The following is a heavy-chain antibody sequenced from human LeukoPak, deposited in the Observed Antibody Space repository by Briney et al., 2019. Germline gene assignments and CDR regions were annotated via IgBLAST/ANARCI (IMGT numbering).Heavy chain of an antibody. J-gene: IGHJ4*02. CDR2: TRNKANSYTT. V-gene: IGHV3-72*01. CDR1: GFTFSSYW. CDR3: ARVDSSGYYLVY. Sequence: PGGSLRLSCAASGFTFSSYWMHWVRQAPGKGLEWVGRTRNKANSYTTEYAASVKGRFTISRDDSKNSLYLQMNSLRAEDTAVYYCARVDSSGYYLVYWGQGTLVTVSS. D-gene: IGHD3-22*01.